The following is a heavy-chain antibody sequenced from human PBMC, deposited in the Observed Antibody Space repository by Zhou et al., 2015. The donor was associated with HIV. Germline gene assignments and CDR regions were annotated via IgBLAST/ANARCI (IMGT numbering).Heavy chain of an antibody. CDR1: GHTFNRYI. D-gene: IGHD1-1*01. Sequence: VQLVQSGSEVKKPGSSVKVSCKASGHTFNRYIITWVRQAPGQGLEWMGMVTPLEGTSNYAQKFRGRVTFTADKSTGTVFLEMSRLRSEDTAVYYCAGHFLSDTRIRSRPWTWAQGTLVTVSS. V-gene: IGHV1-69*08. CDR2: VTPLEGTS. CDR3: AGHFLSDTRIRSRPWT. J-gene: IGHJ4*02.